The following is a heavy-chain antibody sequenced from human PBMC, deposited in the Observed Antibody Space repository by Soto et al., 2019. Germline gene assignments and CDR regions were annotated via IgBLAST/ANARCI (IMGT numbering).Heavy chain of an antibody. J-gene: IGHJ4*02. CDR1: GGSISSYY. CDR3: ARAGGSSSYNFDD. Sequence: QVQLQESGPGLVKPSETLSLTCTVSGGSISSYYWSWIRQPPGKGLEWIGYIYYSGSTNYNPSLKGRVTKSVDTSKNQFSRKLSSVTAADTAVYYCARAGGSSSYNFDDWGQGTLVTVSS. D-gene: IGHD6-6*01. V-gene: IGHV4-59*01. CDR2: IYYSGST.